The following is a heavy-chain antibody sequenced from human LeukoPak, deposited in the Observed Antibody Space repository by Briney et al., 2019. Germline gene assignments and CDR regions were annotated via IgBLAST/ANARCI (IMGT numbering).Heavy chain of an antibody. J-gene: IGHJ4*02. CDR1: GFIISHYG. CDR2: MSSSRNTI. D-gene: IGHD5/OR15-5a*01. CDR3: VRVYDGASHLDH. Sequence: PGGSLRLSCAASGFIISHYGMNWVRQAPGKGLEWLSYMSSSRNTIYYADSVKGRFTISRDDGNNSLSLQMSSLRDEDTAIYYCVRVYDGASHLDHWGQGTLVTVSS. V-gene: IGHV3-48*02.